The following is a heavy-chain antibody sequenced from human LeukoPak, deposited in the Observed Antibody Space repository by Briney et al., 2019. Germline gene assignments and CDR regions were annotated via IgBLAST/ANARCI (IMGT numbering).Heavy chain of an antibody. CDR2: ITSSSSII. CDR1: GFTFSSYS. CDR3: AMRITIFGVVIY. D-gene: IGHD3-3*01. J-gene: IGHJ4*02. Sequence: GGSLRLSCAASGFTFSSYSMNWVRQAPGKGLEWVSYITSSSSIIYYADSVKGRFTISRDNAKNSLYLQMNSLRAEDTAVYYCAMRITIFGVVIYWGQGTLVTVSS. V-gene: IGHV3-48*01.